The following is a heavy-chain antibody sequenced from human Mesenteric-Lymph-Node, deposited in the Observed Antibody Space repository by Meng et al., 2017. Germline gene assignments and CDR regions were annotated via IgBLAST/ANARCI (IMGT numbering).Heavy chain of an antibody. Sequence: EVQLVESGGGLVQPGRSLRLSCAASGFTFSSYSMNWVRQAPGKGLEWVSSISSSSSYIYYADSVKGRFTISRDNAKNSLYLQMNSLRAEDTALYYCARDPGGEAAIGLWGRGTLVTVSS. CDR2: ISSSSSYI. D-gene: IGHD2-2*01. CDR1: GFTFSSYS. V-gene: IGHV3-21*01. CDR3: ARDPGGEAAIGL. J-gene: IGHJ2*01.